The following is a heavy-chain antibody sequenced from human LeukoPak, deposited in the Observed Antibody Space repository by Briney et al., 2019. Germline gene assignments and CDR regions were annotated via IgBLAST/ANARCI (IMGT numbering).Heavy chain of an antibody. CDR2: INPNSGGT. D-gene: IGHD2-2*01. V-gene: IGHV1-2*02. Sequence: ASVKVSCKASGYTFTGYYMHWVRQAPGQGLDGMGWINPNSGGTNYAQKFQGRVTMTRDTSISTAYMELSRLRSDDTAVYYCARYCSSTSCRAFDYWGQGTLVTVSS. CDR1: GYTFTGYY. J-gene: IGHJ4*02. CDR3: ARYCSSTSCRAFDY.